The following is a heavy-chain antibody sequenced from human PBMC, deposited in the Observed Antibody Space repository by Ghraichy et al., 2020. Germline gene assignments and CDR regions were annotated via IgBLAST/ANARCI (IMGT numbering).Heavy chain of an antibody. CDR3: ARVVGIAQAGPLDF. CDR1: GFSFNDYI. V-gene: IGHV3-21*01. J-gene: IGHJ4*02. CDR2: ISSSGDFR. D-gene: IGHD2-21*01. Sequence: GESLNISCAGSGFSFNDYIINWVRQAPGKGLEWVSSISSSGDFRYYAASVKGRFTISRDYAKNSVSLEMDSLRVEDTALYYCARVVGIAQAGPLDFWGQGNLVTVAS.